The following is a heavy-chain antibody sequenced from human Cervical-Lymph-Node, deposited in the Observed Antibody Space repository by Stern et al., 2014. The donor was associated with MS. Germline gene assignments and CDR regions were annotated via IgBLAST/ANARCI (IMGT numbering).Heavy chain of an antibody. J-gene: IGHJ5*02. V-gene: IGHV3-15*01. CDR1: GFTFSNAW. Sequence: EVQLVESGGGLVQPGGSLRISCAASGFTFSNAWMTWVRQAPGKGLEWVGRIKSQTDGGTTDYAAPVKGRFIISRDDSKNTLYLQMNSLKTEDTAVYYCATVGPWGQGTLVIVSS. CDR2: IKSQTDGGTT. CDR3: ATVGP.